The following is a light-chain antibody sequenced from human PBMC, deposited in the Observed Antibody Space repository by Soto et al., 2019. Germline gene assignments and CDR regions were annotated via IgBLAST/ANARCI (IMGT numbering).Light chain of an antibody. CDR3: QQANSFPLT. V-gene: IGKV1-5*03. J-gene: IGKJ4*01. Sequence: DIKITQSPSTLSGSVGDRVTVTCLASQTISSWLAWYQQKPGKAPKLLIYKASTLKSGVPSRFSGSGSGTDFTLTISSLQPEDFATYYCQQANSFPLTFGGGTKVDIK. CDR2: KAS. CDR1: QTISSW.